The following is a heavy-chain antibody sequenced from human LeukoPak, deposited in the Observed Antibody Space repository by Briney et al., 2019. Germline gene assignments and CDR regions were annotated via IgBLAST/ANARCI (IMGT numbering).Heavy chain of an antibody. CDR3: ARELYYYDSSGYYDY. CDR2: ISSSGSTI. CDR1: GFTLSDYY. Sequence: GGSLRLSCAASGFTLSDYYMSWIRQAPGKGLEWVSYISSSGSTIYYADSVKGRFTISRDNAKNSLYLQMNSLRAEDTAVYYCARELYYYDSSGYYDYWGQGTLVTVSS. J-gene: IGHJ4*02. D-gene: IGHD3-22*01. V-gene: IGHV3-11*04.